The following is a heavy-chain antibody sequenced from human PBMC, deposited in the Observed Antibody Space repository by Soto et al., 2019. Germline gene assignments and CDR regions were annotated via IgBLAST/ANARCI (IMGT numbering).Heavy chain of an antibody. D-gene: IGHD2-2*03. CDR1: GGSVSSNSYS. Sequence: QLQLQESGPGLVKPSETLSLTCTVSGGSVSSNSYSWGWVRQSPGKGLGWIGTIYSSENTYYNPSILSRVTISVDTSKNEFSLRLSSLTAADTAVYYCATLNGYCVSTNCHGYYGMDVWGQGTTVTVSS. V-gene: IGHV4-39*01. CDR3: ATLNGYCVSTNCHGYYGMDV. J-gene: IGHJ6*02. CDR2: IYSSENT.